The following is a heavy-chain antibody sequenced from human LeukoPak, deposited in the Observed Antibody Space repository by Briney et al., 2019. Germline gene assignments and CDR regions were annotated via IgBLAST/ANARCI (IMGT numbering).Heavy chain of an antibody. J-gene: IGHJ3*02. Sequence: PGGSLRLSCAASGFTFSSYAMSWVRQAPGKGLEWVSAISGSGGSTYYADSVKGRFTISRDNSKNTLYLQMNSLRAEDTAVYYCAKDRLVFWSGHGPLGHAFDIWGQGTTVTVSS. V-gene: IGHV3-23*01. D-gene: IGHD3-3*01. CDR1: GFTFSSYA. CDR2: ISGSGGST. CDR3: AKDRLVFWSGHGPLGHAFDI.